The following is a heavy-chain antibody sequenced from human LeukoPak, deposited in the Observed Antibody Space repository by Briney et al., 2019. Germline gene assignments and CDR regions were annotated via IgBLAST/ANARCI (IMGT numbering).Heavy chain of an antibody. Sequence: ASVKVSCKASGYTFINYGISRVRQATGQGLEWMGWISTDNGDTNYGQNFQDRVTMTTDPSTSTAYMELRSLRSDDTAVYYCVRDWYCSGGTCHNCFDPWGQGTLVTVSP. J-gene: IGHJ5*02. CDR1: GYTFINYG. V-gene: IGHV1-18*01. CDR3: VRDWYCSGGTCHNCFDP. D-gene: IGHD2-15*01. CDR2: ISTDNGDT.